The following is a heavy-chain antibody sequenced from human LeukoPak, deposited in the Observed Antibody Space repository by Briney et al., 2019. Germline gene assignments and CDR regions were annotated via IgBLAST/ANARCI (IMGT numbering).Heavy chain of an antibody. J-gene: IGHJ5*02. CDR2: IYTGDSDT. V-gene: IGHV5-51*01. D-gene: IGHD3-10*01. CDR3: ARSGITMVRGVIINNWFDP. CDR1: GYSFTTYW. Sequence: GESLKISCKGSGYSFTTYWIGWVGQMPGKGREWMGIIYTGDSDTRYSPSFQGQATISADKSISTAYLQWSSLKASDTAMYYCARSGITMVRGVIINNWFDPWGQGTLVTVSS.